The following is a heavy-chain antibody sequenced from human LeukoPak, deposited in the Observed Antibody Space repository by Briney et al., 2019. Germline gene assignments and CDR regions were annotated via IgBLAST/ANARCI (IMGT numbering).Heavy chain of an antibody. CDR1: GFTFSSYA. V-gene: IGHV3-23*01. CDR2: ISGSGGST. J-gene: IGHJ4*02. D-gene: IGHD3-3*01. CDR3: ARTVRYYDFWSGYFSYFDY. Sequence: GGPLRLSCAASGFTFSSYAMSWIRQDPGKGLEWVSAISGSGGSTYYADSVKGRFTISRDNSRNTLYLQMNSLRAEDTAVYYCARTVRYYDFWSGYFSYFDYWGQGTLVTVSS.